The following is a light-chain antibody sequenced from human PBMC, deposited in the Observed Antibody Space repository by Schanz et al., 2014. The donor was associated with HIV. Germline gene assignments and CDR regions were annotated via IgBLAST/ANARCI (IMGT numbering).Light chain of an antibody. J-gene: IGLJ2*01. CDR2: GNT. CDR3: CSYAGSYTFVL. Sequence: QSVLTQPPSVSGAPGQRVTISCTGTISNIGAGYDVHWYQQLPGTAPKLLIYGNTNRPSGVPDRFSGSKSGTSVSLAITGLQTEDEADYYCCSYAGSYTFVLFGGGTKLTVL. CDR1: ISNIGAGYD. V-gene: IGLV1-40*01.